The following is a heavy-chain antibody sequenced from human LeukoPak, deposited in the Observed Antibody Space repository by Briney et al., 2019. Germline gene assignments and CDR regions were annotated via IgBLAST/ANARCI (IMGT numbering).Heavy chain of an antibody. CDR2: IRHVGTNQ. CDR1: GFTFSSYG. J-gene: IGHJ4*02. Sequence: PGGSLRLSCAASGFTFSSYGIHWVRQAPGKGLEWVTFIRHVGTNQHYGDSVKGRFTISRDNLKNTVFLQMNRVRAEDTAVYFCARSRNVRTFDYWGQGTLVAVSS. CDR3: ARSRNVRTFDY. V-gene: IGHV3-30*02.